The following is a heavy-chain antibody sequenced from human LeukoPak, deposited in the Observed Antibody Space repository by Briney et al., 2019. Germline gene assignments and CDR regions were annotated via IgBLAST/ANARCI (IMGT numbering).Heavy chain of an antibody. D-gene: IGHD4-11*01. CDR1: GGSISSYY. V-gene: IGHV4-4*07. Sequence: SETLSLTCTVSGGSISSYYWSWIRQPAGKGLEWIGRIYTSGSTNYNPSLKSRVTMSVDTSKNQFSLKLSSVTAADTAVYYCARDLHYSNFRYNWFDPWGPGTLVTVSS. CDR2: IYTSGST. CDR3: ARDLHYSNFRYNWFDP. J-gene: IGHJ5*02.